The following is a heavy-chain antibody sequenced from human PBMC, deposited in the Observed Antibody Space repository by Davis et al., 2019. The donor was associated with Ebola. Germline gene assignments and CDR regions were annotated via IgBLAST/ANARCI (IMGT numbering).Heavy chain of an antibody. J-gene: IGHJ6*02. CDR1: GYTFTIYY. D-gene: IGHD4-17*01. CDR2: INPSGGST. V-gene: IGHV1-46*03. Sequence: AASVKVSCKASGYTFTIYYMHWVRQAPGQGLEWMGMINPSGGSTSYAQKFQGRVTMTRDTSTSTVYMELSSLGSEDTAVYYCARMTTLTGMDVWGQGTTVTVSS. CDR3: ARMTTLTGMDV.